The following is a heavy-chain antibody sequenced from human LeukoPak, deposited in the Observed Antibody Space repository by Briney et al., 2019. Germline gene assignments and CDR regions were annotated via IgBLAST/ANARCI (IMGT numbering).Heavy chain of an antibody. Sequence: GGSLRLSCAASGLSFSNYWMHWVRQAPGKGLVWVTRLNSDGHATYYADSVQGRSTISRDNAKNTLSLEMNRRRSEDTAMYFCAKGPNFFDSWGEGTLVTVS. J-gene: IGHJ4*02. CDR1: GLSFSNYW. CDR2: LNSDGHAT. CDR3: AKGPNFFDS. V-gene: IGHV3-74*01.